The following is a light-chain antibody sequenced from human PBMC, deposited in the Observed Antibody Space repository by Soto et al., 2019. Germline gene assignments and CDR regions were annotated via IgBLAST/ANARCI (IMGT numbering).Light chain of an antibody. V-gene: IGKV1-9*01. CDR3: QQLNIDSYPIT. CDR1: QGISSF. J-gene: IGKJ5*01. Sequence: IQLTQSPSSLSASIGDRVTITCRASQGISSFLAWYQQNPGKAPKLLIYAASTLQSGIPSRFSGSGSGTDFTLTISSLQPEDFATYYCQQLNIDSYPITFGQGTRLEMK. CDR2: AAS.